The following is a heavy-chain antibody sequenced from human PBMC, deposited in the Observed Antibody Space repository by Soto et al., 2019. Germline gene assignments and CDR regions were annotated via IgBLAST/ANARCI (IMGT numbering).Heavy chain of an antibody. V-gene: IGHV3-33*01. D-gene: IGHD2-21*02. J-gene: IGHJ4*02. CDR3: ARDPGGIVVVTAAYFDY. CDR2: IWYDGSNK. Sequence: VQLVESGGGVVQPGRSLRLSCAASGFTFSSYGMHWVRQAPGKGLEWVAVIWYDGSNKYYADSVKGRFTISRDNSKNTLYLQMNSLRAEDTAVYYCARDPGGIVVVTAAYFDYWGQGTLVTVSS. CDR1: GFTFSSYG.